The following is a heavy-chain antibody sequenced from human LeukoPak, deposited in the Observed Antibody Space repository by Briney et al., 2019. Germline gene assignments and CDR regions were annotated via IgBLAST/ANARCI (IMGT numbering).Heavy chain of an antibody. CDR2: INHSGGT. J-gene: IGHJ6*02. CDR3: ARVCLWGGSRYVYYNGMDV. D-gene: IGHD2-2*01. Sequence: SETLSPTCAVYGGSFNGYSWSWIRQPPGKGLEWIGEINHSGGTNYNPSLKSRVTISVDTSKNQFSLKLRSVTAADTAVYYCARVCLWGGSRYVYYNGMDVWGQGTTVTVSS. V-gene: IGHV4-34*01. CDR1: GGSFNGYS.